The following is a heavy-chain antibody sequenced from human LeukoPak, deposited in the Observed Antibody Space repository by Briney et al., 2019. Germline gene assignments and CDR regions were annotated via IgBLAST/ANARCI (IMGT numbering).Heavy chain of an antibody. CDR2: INHSGST. V-gene: IGHV4-34*01. J-gene: IGHJ4*02. D-gene: IGHD6-13*01. CDR1: GFTFSNYW. CDR3: ARGIRYSSSWYY. Sequence: GSLRLSCAVSGFTFSNYWMSWIRQPPGKGLEWIGEINHSGSTNYNPSLKSRVTISVDTSKNQFSLKLSSVTAADTAVYYYARGIRYSSSWYYWGQGTLVTVSS.